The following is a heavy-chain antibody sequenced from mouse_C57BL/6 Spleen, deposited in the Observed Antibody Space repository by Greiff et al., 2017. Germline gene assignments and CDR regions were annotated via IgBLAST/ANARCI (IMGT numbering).Heavy chain of an antibody. V-gene: IGHV1-19*01. D-gene: IGHD2-4*01. CDR1: GYTFTDYY. J-gene: IGHJ4*01. CDR2: INPYSGGT. CDR3: ARSDDDYDRAMGY. Sequence: EVQLQQSGPVLVKPGASVKMSCKASGYTFTDYYMNWVKQSHGNSLEWIGVINPYSGGTSYNQKFKGKATLTVDKSSSTAYMELNSLTSEDSAVYYCARSDDDYDRAMGYWGQGASVTVSS.